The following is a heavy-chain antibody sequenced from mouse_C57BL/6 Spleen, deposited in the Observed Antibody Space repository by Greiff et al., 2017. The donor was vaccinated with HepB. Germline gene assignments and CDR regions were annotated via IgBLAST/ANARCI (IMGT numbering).Heavy chain of an antibody. D-gene: IGHD3-2*02. V-gene: IGHV1-53*01. CDR2: INPSNGGT. J-gene: IGHJ2*01. Sequence: QVQLKQPGTELVKPGASVKLSCKASGYTFTSYWMHWVKQRPGQGLEWIGNINPSNGGTNYNEKFKSKATLTVDKSSSTAYMQLSSLTSEDSAVYCGARGGSGQYYFDYWGQGTTLTVSS. CDR1: GYTFTSYW. CDR3: ARGGSGQYYFDY.